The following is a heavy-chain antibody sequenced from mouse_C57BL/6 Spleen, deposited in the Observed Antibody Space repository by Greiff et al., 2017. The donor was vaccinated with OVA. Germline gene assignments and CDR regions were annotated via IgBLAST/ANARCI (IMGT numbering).Heavy chain of an antibody. Sequence: VQLQQSGAELVKPGASVKMSCKASGYTFTSYWITWVKQRPGQGLEWIGDIYPGSGSTNYNEKFYSKATLTVDTSSSTAYMQLSSLTSEDSAVYYCAGVYASYWYFDVWGKGTTVTVSS. V-gene: IGHV1-55*01. CDR1: GYTFTSYW. CDR2: IYPGSGST. D-gene: IGHD3-3*01. J-gene: IGHJ1*03. CDR3: AGVYASYWYFDV.